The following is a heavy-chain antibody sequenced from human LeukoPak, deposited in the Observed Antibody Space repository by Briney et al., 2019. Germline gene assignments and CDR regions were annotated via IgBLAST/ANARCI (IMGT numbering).Heavy chain of an antibody. CDR1: GYTFTGYY. CDR2: INPNSGGT. J-gene: IGHJ6*03. V-gene: IGHV1-2*02. D-gene: IGHD6-19*01. CDR3: ARDLAVAGDYYYYYMDV. Sequence: ASVKVSFKASGYTFTGYYMHWVRQAPGQGLEWMGWINPNSGGTNYAQKFQGRVTMTRDTSISTAYMELSRLRSDDTAVYYCARDLAVAGDYYYYYMDVWGKGTTVTVSS.